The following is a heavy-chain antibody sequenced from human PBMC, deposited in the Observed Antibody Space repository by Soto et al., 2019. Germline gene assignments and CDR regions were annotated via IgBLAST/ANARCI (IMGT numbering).Heavy chain of an antibody. V-gene: IGHV3-33*08. Sequence: GGSLRLSCEASGFTFSTYGMHWVRQAPGKGLEWVALVWYDGRNKDYADSVKGRFTISRDNSKNTLYMQMNSLRDEDTAVYYCVRAAGYSGNDYVYYYGMDVWGQGTTVTVSS. J-gene: IGHJ6*02. CDR2: VWYDGRNK. CDR1: GFTFSTYG. D-gene: IGHD5-12*01. CDR3: VRAAGYSGNDYVYYYGMDV.